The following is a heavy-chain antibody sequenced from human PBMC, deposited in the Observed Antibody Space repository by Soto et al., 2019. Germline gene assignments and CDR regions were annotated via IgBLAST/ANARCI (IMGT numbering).Heavy chain of an antibody. J-gene: IGHJ4*02. Sequence: QVQLVQSGAEVRKPGSSVTVSCKASGGTFSRHAISWVRQAPGQGIEWMGGIIPIFGTANHAQKFQGRVTIIADESTITVYMELSSLRSEDTAMYYCARGWGYDSNDYYYAYWGQGTLVIVSS. CDR1: GGTFSRHA. CDR2: IIPIFGTA. D-gene: IGHD3-22*01. CDR3: ARGWGYDSNDYYYAY. V-gene: IGHV1-69*01.